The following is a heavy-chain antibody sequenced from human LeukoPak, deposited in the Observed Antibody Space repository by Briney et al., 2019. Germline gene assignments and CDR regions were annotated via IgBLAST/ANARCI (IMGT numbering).Heavy chain of an antibody. CDR2: IRYDASNK. J-gene: IGHJ4*02. Sequence: GGSLRLSCAASGFTFSGYDMHWVRQAPGKGLEWVAFIRYDASNKYYKDSVKGRFTISRDNSKNTLYLQMNSLRPDDTAVYYCAKASAIDYWGQGTLVTVSS. CDR1: GFTFSGYD. CDR3: AKASAIDY. V-gene: IGHV3-30*02.